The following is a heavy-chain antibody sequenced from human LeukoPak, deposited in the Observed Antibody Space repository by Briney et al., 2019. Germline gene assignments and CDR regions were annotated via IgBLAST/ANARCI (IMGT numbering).Heavy chain of an antibody. D-gene: IGHD6-13*01. Sequence: GGSLRLSCAASGFTVSSNYMSWVRQAPGKGLEWVSVIYSGGSTYYADSVKGRFTISRDNSKNTLYLQMNSLRAEDKAVYYCARAHFSSSWPAGSPFDYWGQGTLVTVSS. CDR1: GFTVSSNY. CDR2: IYSGGST. V-gene: IGHV3-53*01. CDR3: ARAHFSSSWPAGSPFDY. J-gene: IGHJ4*02.